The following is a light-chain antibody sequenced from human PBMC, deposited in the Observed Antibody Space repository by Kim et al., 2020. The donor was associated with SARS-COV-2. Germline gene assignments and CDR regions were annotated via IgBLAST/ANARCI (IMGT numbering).Light chain of an antibody. V-gene: IGKV1-33*01. CDR1: QDISDY. CDR2: GAS. Sequence: SVGDRVTITCQARQDISDYLNWYQQEPGKAPKVLIYGASNLETGVPSRFSGSGSGTYFTFTISSLQPEDIATYYCQEYDSLPQVTFGGGTKVDIK. J-gene: IGKJ4*01. CDR3: QEYDSLPQVT.